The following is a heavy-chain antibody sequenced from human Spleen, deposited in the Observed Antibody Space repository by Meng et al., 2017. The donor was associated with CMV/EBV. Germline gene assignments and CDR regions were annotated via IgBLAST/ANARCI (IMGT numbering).Heavy chain of an antibody. J-gene: IGHJ6*02. D-gene: IGHD2-8*02. Sequence: GESLKISCAASGFIFSSYGMHWVRQAPGKGLEWVANIKQDGTEKYYVDSVKGRFTISRDNAKSSLFLHMYGLTDEDTAVFYCARDLRHCTDTACYTTMDIWGQGTTVTVSS. V-gene: IGHV3-7*01. CDR3: ARDLRHCTDTACYTTMDI. CDR1: GFIFSSYG. CDR2: IKQDGTEK.